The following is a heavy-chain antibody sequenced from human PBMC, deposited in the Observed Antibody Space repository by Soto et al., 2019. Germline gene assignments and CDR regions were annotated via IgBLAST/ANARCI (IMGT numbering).Heavy chain of an antibody. CDR1: GYTFNTYG. CDR2: ISTYTGNT. Sequence: QVQLVQSGPELKKPGAAVRVSCKASGYTFNTYGLSWVRQAPGQGLEWMGWISTYTGNTDYPQRFQGRVTMDTDTSTSTAYFDLRSLTSEDTAVYYCVRDVSVSSGSFGGYWGQGTLVTVSS. J-gene: IGHJ4*02. D-gene: IGHD3-10*01. V-gene: IGHV1-18*01. CDR3: VRDVSVSSGSFGGY.